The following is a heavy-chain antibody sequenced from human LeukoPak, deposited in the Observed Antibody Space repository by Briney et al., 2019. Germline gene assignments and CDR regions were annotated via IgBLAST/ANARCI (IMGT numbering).Heavy chain of an antibody. CDR1: GGSISGSSYY. CDR3: ATYCSSTSCYRRAYDS. Sequence: SETLSLTCTVSGGSISGSSYYWGWIRQPPGKGLEWIGSIYNSGTTYYNPSLKSRVTISVDTSKNHFSLQLSSVTAADTAVYYCATYCSSTSCYRRAYDSWGHGTLVTVSS. J-gene: IGHJ5*01. CDR2: IYNSGTT. V-gene: IGHV4-39*02. D-gene: IGHD2-2*01.